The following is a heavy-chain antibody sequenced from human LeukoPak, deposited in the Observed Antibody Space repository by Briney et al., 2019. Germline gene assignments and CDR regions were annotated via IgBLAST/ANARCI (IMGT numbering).Heavy chain of an antibody. D-gene: IGHD3-10*01. J-gene: IGHJ4*02. CDR1: GFTFSSYG. CDR2: ISYDGSNK. V-gene: IGHV3-30*18. CDR3: AKEREKVLWFGELLSFDY. Sequence: GGSLRLSCAASGFTFSSYGMHWVRQAPGKGLEWVAVISYDGSNKYYADSVKGRFTISRDNSKNTLYLQMNSLRAEDTAVYYCAKEREKVLWFGELLSFDYWGQGTLVTVSS.